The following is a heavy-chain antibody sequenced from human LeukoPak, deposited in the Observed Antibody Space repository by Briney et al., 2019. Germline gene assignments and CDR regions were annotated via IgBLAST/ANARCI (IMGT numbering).Heavy chain of an antibody. V-gene: IGHV3-7*01. CDR3: ARSVYSYGSPFDY. CDR2: IKQDGSEK. CDR1: GFTFSRYW. D-gene: IGHD5-18*01. Sequence: GGSLRLSCAASGFTFSRYWMSWVRQAPGKGLEWVANIKQDGSEKDYVDSVKGRFTISRDNARNSLYLQMNSLRAEDTAVYYCARSVYSYGSPFDYWGQGTLVTVSS. J-gene: IGHJ4*02.